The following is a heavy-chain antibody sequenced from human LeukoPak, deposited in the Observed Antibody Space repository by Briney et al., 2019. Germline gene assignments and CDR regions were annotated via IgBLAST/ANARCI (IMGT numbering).Heavy chain of an antibody. D-gene: IGHD4-17*01. CDR3: ARGIPTVTTRRTNWLDP. CDR1: GYSFTSYW. CDR2: IYPGDSDT. J-gene: IGHJ5*02. V-gene: IGHV5-51*01. Sequence: GESLKISCKGSGYSFTSYWIGWVRQMPGKGLEWMGIIYPGDSDTRYSPSFQGQVTISADKSISTAYLQWSSLKASDTAMYYCARGIPTVTTRRTNWLDPWGQGTLVTVSS.